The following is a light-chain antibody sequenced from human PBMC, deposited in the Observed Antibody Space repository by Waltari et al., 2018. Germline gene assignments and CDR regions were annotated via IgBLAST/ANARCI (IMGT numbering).Light chain of an antibody. CDR3: KQRRSWPLT. V-gene: IGKV3-11*01. Sequence: EVVLTQSPAILSLSPGERASLSCRASQSVAEFLAWYQQKPGQAPRLIMYDVSNRATGIPARFSGSGYGTDFTLTISSLEPEDFAVYYCKQRRSWPLTFGGGTKVEIK. CDR1: QSVAEF. CDR2: DVS. J-gene: IGKJ4*01.